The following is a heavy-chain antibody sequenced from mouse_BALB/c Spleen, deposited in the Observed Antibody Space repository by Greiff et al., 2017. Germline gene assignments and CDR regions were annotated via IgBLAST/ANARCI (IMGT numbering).Heavy chain of an antibody. CDR2: IDPANGNT. J-gene: IGHJ4*01. V-gene: IGHV14-3*02. CDR3: ARWGRENAMDY. Sequence: VQLQQSGAELVKPGASVKLSCTASGFNIKDTYMHWVKQRPEQGLEWIGRIDPANGNTKYDPKFQGKATITADTSSNTAYLQLSSLTSEDTAVYYCARWGRENAMDYWGQGTSVTVSS. CDR1: GFNIKDTY.